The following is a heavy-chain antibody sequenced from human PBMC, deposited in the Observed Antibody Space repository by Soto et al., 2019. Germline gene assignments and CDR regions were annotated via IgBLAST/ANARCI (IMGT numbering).Heavy chain of an antibody. CDR1: GFTFSSNW. Sequence: PGGSLRLSCAASGFTFSSNWMDWVRQAPGKGLEWVANINQDGSEKNYVDSVKGRFTISRDNAKNSLYLQMSSLTAEDSALYYCSKSLDYWGQGALVTVS. J-gene: IGHJ4*02. CDR2: INQDGSEK. CDR3: SKSLDY. V-gene: IGHV3-7*01.